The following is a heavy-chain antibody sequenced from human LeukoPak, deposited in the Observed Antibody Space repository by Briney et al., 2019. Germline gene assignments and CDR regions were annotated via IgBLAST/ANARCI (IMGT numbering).Heavy chain of an antibody. Sequence: SETLSLTCTVSGGSISSYYWSWIRQPPGKGLEWIGYIYYSGSTNYNPSLKSRVTISVDTSKNQFSLKLSSVTAADTAVYYCARGGYYGDYGDAFDIWGQGTMVTVSS. CDR1: GGSISSYY. D-gene: IGHD4-17*01. CDR2: IYYSGST. J-gene: IGHJ3*02. CDR3: ARGGYYGDYGDAFDI. V-gene: IGHV4-59*01.